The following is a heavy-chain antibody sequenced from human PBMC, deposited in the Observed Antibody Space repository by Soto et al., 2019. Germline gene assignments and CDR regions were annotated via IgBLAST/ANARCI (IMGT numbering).Heavy chain of an antibody. D-gene: IGHD6-19*01. CDR3: AKGGRQWLVTSDFNY. Sequence: EVQLVESGGGLIPPGGSLRLSCAASGFLVNSAYMTWVRQAPGKGLEWLSMINSDGSTLYAESVKGRFTISRDNSKNRLDLQMNSLRAEDTAMYYCAKGGRQWLVTSDFNYWGQGALVTVSS. V-gene: IGHV3-53*01. CDR2: INSDGST. J-gene: IGHJ4*02. CDR1: GFLVNSAY.